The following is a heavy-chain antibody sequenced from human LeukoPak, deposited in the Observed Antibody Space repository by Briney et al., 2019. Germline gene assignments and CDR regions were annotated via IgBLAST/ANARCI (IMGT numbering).Heavy chain of an antibody. D-gene: IGHD5-12*01. CDR2: IYYSGST. J-gene: IGHJ5*02. Sequence: SETLSLTCTVSGGSISSYYWSWIRQPPGKGLEWIGYIYYSGSTNYNPSLKSRVTISVDTSKNQFSLKLSSATAADTAVYYCARSGYDSERLDPWGQGTLVTVSP. CDR1: GGSISSYY. V-gene: IGHV4-59*08. CDR3: ARSGYDSERLDP.